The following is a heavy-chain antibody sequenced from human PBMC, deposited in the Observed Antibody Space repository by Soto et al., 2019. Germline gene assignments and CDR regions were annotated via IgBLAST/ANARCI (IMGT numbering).Heavy chain of an antibody. V-gene: IGHV3-48*03. J-gene: IGHJ6*02. CDR2: ISSGGGTT. CDR3: ATGRKWEHSYGMDV. Sequence: PGGSLRLSCAASGLTFSSYEMNWVRQAPGKGLEWVSYISSGGGTTYYADSVKGRFTISRDNAKNSLYLQMDSLRAEDTAMYYCATGRKWEHSYGMDVWGQGTTVTVSS. D-gene: IGHD1-26*01. CDR1: GLTFSSYE.